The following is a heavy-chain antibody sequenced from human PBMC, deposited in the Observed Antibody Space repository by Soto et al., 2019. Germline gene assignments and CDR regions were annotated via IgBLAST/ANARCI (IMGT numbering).Heavy chain of an antibody. CDR1: GGSISSTNW. V-gene: IGHV4-4*02. Sequence: QVQLQESGPGLVKPSGTLSLTCAVSGGSISSTNWWSWVRQPPGKGLEWIGEVYHSGRINYNPSLTSRVTLSVDNSKNQFSLKLTSVTAADTAVYHCARGAGRTPTPEVLWGQGTLVTVSS. CDR2: VYHSGRI. J-gene: IGHJ4*02. CDR3: ARGAGRTPTPEVL. D-gene: IGHD1-1*01.